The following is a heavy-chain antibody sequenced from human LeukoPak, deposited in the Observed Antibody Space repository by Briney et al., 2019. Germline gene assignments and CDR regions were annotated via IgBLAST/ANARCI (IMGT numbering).Heavy chain of an antibody. CDR3: TTRGGSFSIFDY. J-gene: IGHJ4*02. V-gene: IGHV3-15*01. D-gene: IGHD1-26*01. CDR2: IKSKIDGGTT. CDR1: GFTFNNAW. Sequence: PGGSLRLSCATSGFTFNNAWMTWVRQAPGKGLEWIGRIKSKIDGGTTDYAAPVKGRFTISRDDSKNTVYLQMSSLKTEDTAMYYCTTRGGSFSIFDYWGQGTLVTVSS.